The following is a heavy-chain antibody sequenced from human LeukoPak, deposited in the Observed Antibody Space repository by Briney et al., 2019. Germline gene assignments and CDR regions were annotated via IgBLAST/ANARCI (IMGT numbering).Heavy chain of an antibody. CDR1: GGSISGYF. J-gene: IGHJ4*02. CDR2: VYYTGNT. D-gene: IGHD6-13*01. Sequence: PSETLSLTCTVSGGSISGYFWNWIRQAPGKGLEGSGFVYYTGNTNNNPSLKSRVTISVDTSKNHFSLKLSSVTAADTAVYFCARAGSWHNANFDYWGQGILVTVSS. V-gene: IGHV4-59*01. CDR3: ARAGSWHNANFDY.